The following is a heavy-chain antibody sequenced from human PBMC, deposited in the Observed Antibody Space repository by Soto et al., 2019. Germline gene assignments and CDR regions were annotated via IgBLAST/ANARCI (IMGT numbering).Heavy chain of an antibody. D-gene: IGHD6-19*01. V-gene: IGHV3-53*01. CDR3: ARGSRPLSGWIDY. J-gene: IGHJ4*02. CDR1: GFIVSSNY. Sequence: PGGSLRLSCAASGFIVSSNYMIWVRQAPGKGLEWVSVIYSDGSAYSASSVKGRFTISRDTSKNTLYLQMNSLRAEDTAVYYCARGSRPLSGWIDYWGLGTLVTVSS. CDR2: IYSDGSA.